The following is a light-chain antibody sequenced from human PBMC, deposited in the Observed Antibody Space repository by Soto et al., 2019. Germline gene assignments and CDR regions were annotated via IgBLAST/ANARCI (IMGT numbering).Light chain of an antibody. V-gene: IGKV1-16*01. J-gene: IGKJ4*01. CDR3: QQYKTYPFT. Sequence: DIQMTQSPSSLSASIGDRVTITCRANQDISTSLAWFQQKPGNAPKSLIYAASTLQSGVPSRFSGSGSGTDFILPITSLQPEDLATYYCQQYKTYPFTFGGGTKVEIK. CDR1: QDISTS. CDR2: AAS.